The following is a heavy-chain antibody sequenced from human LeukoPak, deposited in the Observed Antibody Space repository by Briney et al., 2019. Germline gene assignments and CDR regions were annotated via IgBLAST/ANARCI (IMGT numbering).Heavy chain of an antibody. CDR1: GYTFTSYA. Sequence: ASVKVSCKASGYTFTSYAMNWVRQAPGQGLEWMGWINTNTGNPTYAQGFTGRFVFSLDTSVSTAYLQIGSLKAEDTAVYYCARGGYCSSTSCYNYGMDVWGQGTMVTVSS. V-gene: IGHV7-4-1*01. D-gene: IGHD2-2*03. CDR3: ARGGYCSSTSCYNYGMDV. CDR2: INTNTGNP. J-gene: IGHJ6*02.